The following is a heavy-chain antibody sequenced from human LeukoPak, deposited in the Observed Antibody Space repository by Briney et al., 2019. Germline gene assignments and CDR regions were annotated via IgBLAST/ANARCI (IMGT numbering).Heavy chain of an antibody. Sequence: GGSLRLSCAASGFTFRNNWMHWVRQAPGKGLVWVSRINPDGRRTNYADSVKGRFTISRDNAKNSLSLQMNSLRAEDTATYYCARDSRPYCTNGICYTKNNWYDPWGPGTLVTVSS. J-gene: IGHJ5*02. V-gene: IGHV3-74*01. CDR1: GFTFRNNW. D-gene: IGHD2-8*01. CDR2: INPDGRRT. CDR3: ARDSRPYCTNGICYTKNNWYDP.